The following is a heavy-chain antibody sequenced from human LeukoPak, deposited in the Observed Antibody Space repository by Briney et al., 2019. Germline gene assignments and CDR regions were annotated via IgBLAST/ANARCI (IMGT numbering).Heavy chain of an antibody. J-gene: IGHJ3*02. CDR1: GYTFTSYG. CDR3: ATETYYYDRDPFDI. V-gene: IGHV1-18*01. CDR2: ISAYNGNT. D-gene: IGHD3-22*01. Sequence: ASVKVSCKASGYTFTSYGISWVRQAPGQGLEWMGWISAYNGNTNYAQKLQGRVTMTTDTSTSTAYMELRSLRSDDAAVYYCATETYYYDRDPFDIWGQGTMVTVSS.